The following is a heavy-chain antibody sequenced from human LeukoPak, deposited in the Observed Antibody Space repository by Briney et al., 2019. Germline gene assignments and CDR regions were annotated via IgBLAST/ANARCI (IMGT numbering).Heavy chain of an antibody. CDR3: ARQVIGVSFDY. J-gene: IGHJ4*02. D-gene: IGHD3-3*01. V-gene: IGHV1-46*01. CDR2: VNPSDGHT. CDR1: GYTFTNYF. Sequence: ASVKISCKASGYTFTNYFTHWVRQAPGQGLEWMGIVNPSDGHTTYAQSFQGRVTVTRDTSTSTVYKELSSLRSEDTAVYYCARQVIGVSFDYWGPGALVTVSS.